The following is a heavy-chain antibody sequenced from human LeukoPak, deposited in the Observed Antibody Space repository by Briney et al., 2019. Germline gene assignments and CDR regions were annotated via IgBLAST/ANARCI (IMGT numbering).Heavy chain of an antibody. D-gene: IGHD3-3*01. Sequence: GGSLRLSCAASGFTFSSYWMSWVRQAPGKGLEWVANIKQDGSEKYYVDSVKGRFTISRDNAKNSLYLQMNSLRAEDTAVYYCARGSRSFGVVHRPYYFDYWGQGNLVTVSS. V-gene: IGHV3-7*04. J-gene: IGHJ4*02. CDR2: IKQDGSEK. CDR3: ARGSRSFGVVHRPYYFDY. CDR1: GFTFSSYW.